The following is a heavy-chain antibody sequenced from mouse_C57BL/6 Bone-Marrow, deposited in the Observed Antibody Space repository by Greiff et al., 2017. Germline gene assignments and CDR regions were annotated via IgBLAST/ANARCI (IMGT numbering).Heavy chain of an antibody. D-gene: IGHD2-4*01. CDR2: MHPNGGSP. Sequence: QVQLQQPGAELVKPGASVKLSCKASGYTFTNYWMHWVKQRPGQGLEWIGMMHPNGGSPDYNEKFKSEATLSVDKSSMTAYMELSSLTSEDSAVYYCARSYDYEDYTMDYWGQGASVTVSS. J-gene: IGHJ4*01. V-gene: IGHV1-64*01. CDR3: ARSYDYEDYTMDY. CDR1: GYTFTNYW.